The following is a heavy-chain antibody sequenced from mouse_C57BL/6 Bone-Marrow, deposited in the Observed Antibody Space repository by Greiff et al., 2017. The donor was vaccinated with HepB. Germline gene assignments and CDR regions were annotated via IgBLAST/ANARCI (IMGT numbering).Heavy chain of an antibody. CDR3: AWWGSH. Sequence: EVKLMESGGGLVKPGGSLKLSCAASGFTFSDYAMHWVRQAPEKGLEWVAYISSCSSTIYYADTVKGRFTISRDNAKNTLFLQTTSLRSEDTAMYYCAWWGSHWGKGTTLTVSS. V-gene: IGHV5-17*01. J-gene: IGHJ2*01. CDR1: GFTFSDYA. CDR2: ISSCSSTI.